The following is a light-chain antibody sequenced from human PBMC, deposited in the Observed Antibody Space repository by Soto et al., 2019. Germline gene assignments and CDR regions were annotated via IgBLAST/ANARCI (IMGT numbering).Light chain of an antibody. CDR2: AAS. Sequence: DIQLTQSPSFLSASVGDRVTITCRASQGISSYLAWYQQKPGKAPKVLIYAASTLQSGGPSRFSGSGSGTEFTLTISSLQPEDFATYYCQQLNTYPLTFGGGTKVEIK. V-gene: IGKV1-9*01. CDR3: QQLNTYPLT. J-gene: IGKJ4*01. CDR1: QGISSY.